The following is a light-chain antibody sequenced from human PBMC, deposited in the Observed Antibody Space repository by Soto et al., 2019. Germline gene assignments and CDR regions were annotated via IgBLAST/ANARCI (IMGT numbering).Light chain of an antibody. Sequence: EIVLTQSPATLSLSPGERATLSCRASQTVSSSLAWYQQKPGQAPRLLIYEASNRATDIPARFSGSGSGADFTLTISSLEPEDFALYYCQQHINWPLTFGGGTKVEIK. J-gene: IGKJ4*01. CDR3: QQHINWPLT. V-gene: IGKV3-11*01. CDR1: QTVSSS. CDR2: EAS.